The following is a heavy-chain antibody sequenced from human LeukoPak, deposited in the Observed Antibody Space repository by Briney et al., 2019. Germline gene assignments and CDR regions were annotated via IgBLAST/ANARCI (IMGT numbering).Heavy chain of an antibody. D-gene: IGHD5-12*01. Sequence: GGSLRLSCAASRFSFSTFWMHWVRQAPGKGLVWVSRISPDGSSTNYADSVKGRFTISRDNAKNTVYLQMNSLRAEDTAVYYCARAPVIDSGYDYWGQGTLVTVSS. CDR3: ARAPVIDSGYDY. J-gene: IGHJ4*02. CDR2: ISPDGSST. V-gene: IGHV3-74*01. CDR1: RFSFSTFW.